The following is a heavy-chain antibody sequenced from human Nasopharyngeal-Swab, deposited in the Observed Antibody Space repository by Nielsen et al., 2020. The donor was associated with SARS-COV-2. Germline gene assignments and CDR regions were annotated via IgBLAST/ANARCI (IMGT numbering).Heavy chain of an antibody. V-gene: IGHV1-18*01. CDR1: GYTFTSYG. D-gene: IGHD2-15*01. Sequence: ASVKVSCQASGYTFTSYGISWVRQAPGQGLEWMGWISAYNGNTNYAQKLQGRVTMTTDTSTSTAYMELRSLRSDDTAVYYCARDDFCSGGSCPYYYYGMDVWGQGTTVTVSS. CDR2: ISAYNGNT. CDR3: ARDDFCSGGSCPYYYYGMDV. J-gene: IGHJ6*02.